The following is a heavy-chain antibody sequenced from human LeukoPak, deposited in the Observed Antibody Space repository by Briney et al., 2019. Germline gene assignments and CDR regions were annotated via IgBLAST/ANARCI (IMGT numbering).Heavy chain of an antibody. V-gene: IGHV4-39*07. CDR2: IYYSGST. D-gene: IGHD3-9*01. J-gene: IGHJ5*02. Sequence: SETLSLTCTVSGGSISSSSCYWGWIRQPPGKGLEWIGSIYYSGSTYYNPSLKSRVTISADTSKNQFSLKLSSVTAADTAVYYCAREAHTYYDILTGYYIPNWFDPWGQGTLVTVSS. CDR3: AREAHTYYDILTGYYIPNWFDP. CDR1: GGSISSSSCY.